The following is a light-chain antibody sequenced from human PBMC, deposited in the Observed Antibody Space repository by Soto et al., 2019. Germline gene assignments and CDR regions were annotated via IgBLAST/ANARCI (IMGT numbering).Light chain of an antibody. CDR2: EVN. CDR3: SSFVGAPVI. V-gene: IGLV2-8*01. J-gene: IGLJ2*01. Sequence: QSALTQPPSASGSPGQSVTIPCAGTSTDVGEYNYVSWYQQHPGKVPKLIIFEVNKRPSGAPDRFSGSKSGDTASLTVSGLQAEDEADYYCSSFVGAPVIFGGGTKLTVL. CDR1: STDVGEYNY.